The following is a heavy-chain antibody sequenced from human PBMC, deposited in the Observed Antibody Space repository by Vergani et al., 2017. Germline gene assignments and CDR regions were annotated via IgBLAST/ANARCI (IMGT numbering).Heavy chain of an antibody. CDR1: GDSVGSGYY. Sequence: QVDLQESGPGLVKSSETLSLNCAVSGDSVGSGYYWGWIRQPPGRGLEWIGCVHRNGNTYYTSSLRSCATISRDTSKNQFSLRLTSVTAADTAVYYCARHNPYGSAHVDFWGRGVLVTVSA. J-gene: IGHJ4*02. CDR3: ARHNPYGSAHVDF. D-gene: IGHD3-10*01. CDR2: VHRNGNT. V-gene: IGHV4-38-2*01.